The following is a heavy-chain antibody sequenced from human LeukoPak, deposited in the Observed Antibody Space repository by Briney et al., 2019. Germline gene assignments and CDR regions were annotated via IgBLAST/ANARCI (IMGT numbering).Heavy chain of an antibody. Sequence: GASVKVSCKASGYTFTSYDINWVRQATGQGLEWMGWMNPNSGNTGYAQKFQGRVTMTRNASISTAYMELSSLRAEDTAVYYCARDIVVVPAAGFDPWGQGTLVTVSS. CDR1: GYTFTSYD. D-gene: IGHD2-2*01. CDR2: MNPNSGNT. J-gene: IGHJ5*02. V-gene: IGHV1-8*01. CDR3: ARDIVVVPAAGFDP.